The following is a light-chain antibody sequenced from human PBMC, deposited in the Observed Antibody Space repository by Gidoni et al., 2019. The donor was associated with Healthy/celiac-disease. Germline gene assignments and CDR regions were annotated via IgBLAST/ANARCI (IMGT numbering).Light chain of an antibody. V-gene: IGKV3-11*02. CDR3: QERSNWPPRYT. CDR2: DAS. Sequence: ENAFTHSPATLSLSPGQRATLSYRASPSVSSYLATYQKKPCQAPSLLIEDASNRAAGLPAKFSVSSSGRDFALAIGCLETKSSAVYYCQERSNWPPRYTFXQXTKVEIK. CDR1: PSVSSY. J-gene: IGKJ2*01.